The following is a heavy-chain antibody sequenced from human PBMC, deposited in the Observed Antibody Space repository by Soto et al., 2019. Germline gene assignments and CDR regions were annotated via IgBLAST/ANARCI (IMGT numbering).Heavy chain of an antibody. Sequence: SETLSLTCTVSGGSISSGGYYWSWIRQHPGKGLEWIGYIYYSGSTYYNPSLKSRVTISVDTSKNQFSLKLSSVTAADTAVYYCARDVGYCSGGSCDSLRDAFDIWSQGTMVTVSS. CDR2: IYYSGST. D-gene: IGHD2-15*01. CDR1: GGSISSGGYY. CDR3: ARDVGYCSGGSCDSLRDAFDI. J-gene: IGHJ3*02. V-gene: IGHV4-31*03.